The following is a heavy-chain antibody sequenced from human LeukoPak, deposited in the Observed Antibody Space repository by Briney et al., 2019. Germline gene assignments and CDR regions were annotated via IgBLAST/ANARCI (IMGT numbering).Heavy chain of an antibody. CDR3: ARDVIGIAAAGTDFQH. CDR1: GYTFTSYA. D-gene: IGHD6-13*01. CDR2: ISAYNGNT. J-gene: IGHJ1*01. V-gene: IGHV1-18*01. Sequence: ASVKVSCKASGYTFTSYAMNWVRQAPGQGLEWMGWISAYNGNTNYAQKLQGRVTMTTDTSTSTAYMELRSLRSDDTAVYYCARDVIGIAAAGTDFQHWGQGTLVTVSS.